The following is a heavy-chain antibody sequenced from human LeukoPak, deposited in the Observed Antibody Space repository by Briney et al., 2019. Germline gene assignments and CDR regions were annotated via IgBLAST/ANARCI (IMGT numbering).Heavy chain of an antibody. J-gene: IGHJ3*02. CDR1: GGSFSGYY. V-gene: IGHV4-34*01. CDR2: INHSGST. D-gene: IGHD3-16*02. CDR3: ARGRGDYVWGSYRSSGAFDI. Sequence: SETLSLTCAVYGGSFSGYYWSWIRQPPGKGLEWIGEINHSGSTNYNPSLKSRVTISVDTSKNQFSLKLSSVTAADTAVYYCARGRGDYVWGSYRSSGAFDIRGQGTLVTVSS.